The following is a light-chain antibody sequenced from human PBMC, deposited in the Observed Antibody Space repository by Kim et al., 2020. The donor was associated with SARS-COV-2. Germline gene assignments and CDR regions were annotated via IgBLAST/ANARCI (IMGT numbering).Light chain of an antibody. CDR1: NIGSKS. CDR2: YDT. V-gene: IGLV3-21*04. Sequence: SYELTQPPSLSVAPGKTARITCGGDNIGSKSVHWYQQKPGQAPVVVIFYDTGRPSGVPERFSGSNSADTATLTISWVEAGDEADYYCQVWDRSTNRVFGGGTQLTVL. CDR3: QVWDRSTNRV. J-gene: IGLJ3*02.